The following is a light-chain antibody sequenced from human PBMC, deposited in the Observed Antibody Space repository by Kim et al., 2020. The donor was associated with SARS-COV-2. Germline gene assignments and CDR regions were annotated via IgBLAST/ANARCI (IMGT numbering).Light chain of an antibody. V-gene: IGKV3-20*01. J-gene: IGKJ2*01. Sequence: SPGERAPLSCRASQSVSNNYLAWYQHKPGQAPRLLIYGASSRATGIPDRFTGSGSGTDFTLSISRMEPEDSAVYYCQQYGSSPPYTFGQGTKLEIK. CDR3: QQYGSSPPYT. CDR1: QSVSNNY. CDR2: GAS.